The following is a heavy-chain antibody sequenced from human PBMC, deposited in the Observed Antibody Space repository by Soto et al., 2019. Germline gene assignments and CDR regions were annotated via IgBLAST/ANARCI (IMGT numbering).Heavy chain of an antibody. J-gene: IGHJ5*02. Sequence: QVQLQESGPGLVKPSQTLSLTCTVSGGSISSGDYYWSWIRQPPGKGLEWIGYIYYSGSTYYNPSLTSRVTKSVDTSKDQSALKLSAVTAADTAVYYCARGRLRGWFDPWGQGTQVTGSS. D-gene: IGHD3-16*01. CDR3: ARGRLRGWFDP. V-gene: IGHV4-30-4*01. CDR1: GGSISSGDYY. CDR2: IYYSGST.